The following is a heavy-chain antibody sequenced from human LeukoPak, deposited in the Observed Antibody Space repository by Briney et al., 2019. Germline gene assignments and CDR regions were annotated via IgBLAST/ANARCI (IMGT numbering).Heavy chain of an antibody. CDR1: VGSPFRYS. V-gene: IGHV4-4*09. Sequence: SETLSLTCAESVGSPFRYSWSWIRPPPQKGLGWVWYIYTSGSTNYNTPLKRRATLPVDTSKKQTPLNRSSVTAADTTVYYCASSSYDFWSAPPGYYYMDVWGKGTTVTVSS. CDR3: ASSSYDFWSAPPGYYYMDV. D-gene: IGHD3-3*01. J-gene: IGHJ6*03. CDR2: IYTSGST.